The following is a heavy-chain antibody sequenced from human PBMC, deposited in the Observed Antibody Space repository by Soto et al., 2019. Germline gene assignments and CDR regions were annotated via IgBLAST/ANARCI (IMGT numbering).Heavy chain of an antibody. CDR3: ARFVGRNNWYFDL. D-gene: IGHD1-1*01. V-gene: IGHV4-39*01. J-gene: IGHJ2*01. Sequence: QLQLQEPVPGLVKPSETLSLNSTVSGRAISDSYYYWGWIRQPPGKGLEWIGNIYSDGNTYYNPSLNTRVPISRDTSKNRFSLKVTSVTAADAAVYYFARFVGRNNWYFDLWCPGTLVTVSS. CDR1: GRAISDSYYY. CDR2: IYSDGNT.